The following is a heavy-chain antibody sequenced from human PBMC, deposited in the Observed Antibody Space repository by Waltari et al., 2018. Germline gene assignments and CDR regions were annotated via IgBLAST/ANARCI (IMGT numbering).Heavy chain of an antibody. D-gene: IGHD3-10*01. V-gene: IGHV3-23*01. CDR2: IRGSGGST. J-gene: IGHJ4*02. CDR3: AKGPRSGSYLDY. CDR1: GFTFSSYA. Sequence: EVQLLESGGGLVQPGGSLRLSCAASGFTFSSYAMSWVRQAPGKGLEWVSAIRGSGGSTYYADSVKGRFTISRDNSKNTLYLQMNSLRAEDTAVYYCAKGPRSGSYLDYWGQGTLVTVSS.